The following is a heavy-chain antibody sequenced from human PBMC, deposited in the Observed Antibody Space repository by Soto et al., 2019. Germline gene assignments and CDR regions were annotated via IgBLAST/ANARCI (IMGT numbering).Heavy chain of an antibody. CDR2: ISSSSSYI. Sequence: EVQLVESGGGLVKPGGSVRLSCAASGFTFSSYSMNWVRQAPGKGLEWVSSISSSSSYIYYADSVKGRFTISRDNAKNSLYLQMNSLRAEDTAVYYCARDLRAVAGTGDIWGQGSMVTVSS. V-gene: IGHV3-21*01. D-gene: IGHD6-19*01. CDR3: ARDLRAVAGTGDI. J-gene: IGHJ3*02. CDR1: GFTFSSYS.